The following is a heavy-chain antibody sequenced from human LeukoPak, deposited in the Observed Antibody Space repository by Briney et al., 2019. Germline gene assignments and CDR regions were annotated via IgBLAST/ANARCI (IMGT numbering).Heavy chain of an antibody. Sequence: SETLSLTCTVSGGSISSGSYYWGWIRQPPGKGLEWIGSIYYSGSTYYNPSLKSPVTISVDTSKNQSSLKLSSVTAADTAVYYCARSVRVVISRSYFDYWGQGTLVTVSS. V-gene: IGHV4-39*01. CDR2: IYYSGST. J-gene: IGHJ4*02. CDR1: GGSISSGSYY. CDR3: ARSVRVVISRSYFDY. D-gene: IGHD3-10*01.